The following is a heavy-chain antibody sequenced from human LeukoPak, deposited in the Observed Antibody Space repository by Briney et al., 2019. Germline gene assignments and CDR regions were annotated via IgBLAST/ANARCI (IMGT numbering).Heavy chain of an antibody. CDR2: IYSGGST. D-gene: IGHD5-18*01. CDR3: EVDHRYGPMVFDH. J-gene: IGHJ4*02. CDR1: GFTVSSNY. V-gene: IGHV3-66*01. Sequence: GGSLRLSCAASGFTVSSNYMSWVRQAPGKGLEWVSVIYSGGSTYYADSVKGRFTISRDNSKNTLYLQMNSLRAEDTAVYYCEVDHRYGPMVFDHWGQGTLVTVSS.